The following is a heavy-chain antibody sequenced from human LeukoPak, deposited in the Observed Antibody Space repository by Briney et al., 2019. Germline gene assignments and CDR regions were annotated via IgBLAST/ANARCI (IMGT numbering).Heavy chain of an antibody. CDR2: IIPIFGTA. CDR3: AGLFPPGSAFDI. Sequence: SVKVSCKASGGTFSSYAVSWVRQAPGQGLEWMGGIIPIFGTANYAQKFQGRVTITADESTSTAYMELSSLRSEDTAVYYCAGLFPPGSAFDIWGQGTMVTVSS. J-gene: IGHJ3*02. D-gene: IGHD3-10*02. CDR1: GGTFSSYA. V-gene: IGHV1-69*13.